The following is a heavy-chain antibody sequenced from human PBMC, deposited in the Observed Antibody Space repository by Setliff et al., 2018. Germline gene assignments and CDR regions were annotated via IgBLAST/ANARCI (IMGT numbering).Heavy chain of an antibody. CDR3: AKEYVVISFVRNSHQHYGMDV. Sequence: SETLSLTCTVSGASLSSGSYYWSWVRQSAGKGPEWIGHIYTNGATNYSPSLKSRVSISADTSKNVLSLRLTSVTAADTAVYYCAKEYVVISFVRNSHQHYGMDVWGQGTAVTV. CDR1: GASLSSGSYY. J-gene: IGHJ6*02. D-gene: IGHD2-21*01. V-gene: IGHV4-61*09. CDR2: IYTNGAT.